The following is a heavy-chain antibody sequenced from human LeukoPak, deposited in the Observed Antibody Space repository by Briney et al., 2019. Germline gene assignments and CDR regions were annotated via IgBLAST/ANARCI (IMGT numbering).Heavy chain of an antibody. CDR2: INHSGST. CDR3: ARDVIMITFGGVIVYNWFDP. J-gene: IGHJ5*02. CDR1: GGSFSGYY. V-gene: IGHV4-34*01. D-gene: IGHD3-16*02. Sequence: SETLSLTCAVYGGSFSGYYWSWIRQPPGKGLEWIGEINHSGSTNYNPSLKSRVTMSVDTSKNRFSLKLSSVTAADTAVYYCARDVIMITFGGVIVYNWFDPWGQGTLVTVSS.